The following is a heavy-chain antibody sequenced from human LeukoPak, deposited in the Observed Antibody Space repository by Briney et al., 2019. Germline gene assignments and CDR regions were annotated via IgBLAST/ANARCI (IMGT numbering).Heavy chain of an antibody. Sequence: GGSLRLSCAASGFTFSSYWMHWVRQAPGKGLVWVSRTNSDGSSTTYADSVKGRFTISRDNAKNTLYLQMSSLRAEDTAVYYCAKHYYDSSGDAFDIWGQGTMVTVSS. J-gene: IGHJ3*02. CDR3: AKHYYDSSGDAFDI. D-gene: IGHD3-22*01. CDR1: GFTFSSYW. CDR2: TNSDGSST. V-gene: IGHV3-74*01.